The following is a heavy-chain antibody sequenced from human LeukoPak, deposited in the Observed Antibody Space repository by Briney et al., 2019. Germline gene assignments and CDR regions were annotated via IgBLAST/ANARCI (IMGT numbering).Heavy chain of an antibody. D-gene: IGHD2-21*01. CDR2: IYYSGST. CDR1: GGSISSSSYY. Sequence: PSETLSLTCTVSGGSISSSSYYWAWIRQPPGKGLEWIGTIYYSGSTYYNPSLKSRVTISVDTSKNQFSLKLSSVTAADTAVFYCATFHSPDKNFDYWGQGTLVTVSS. CDR3: ATFHSPDKNFDY. J-gene: IGHJ4*02. V-gene: IGHV4-39*01.